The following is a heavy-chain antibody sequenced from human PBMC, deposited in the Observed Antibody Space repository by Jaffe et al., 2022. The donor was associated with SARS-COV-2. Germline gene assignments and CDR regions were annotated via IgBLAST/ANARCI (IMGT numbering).Heavy chain of an antibody. CDR3: ARGAFTYYYDSSGYYYLAY. CDR1: GYTFTGYY. J-gene: IGHJ4*02. D-gene: IGHD3-22*01. Sequence: QVQLVQSGAEVKKPGASVKVSCKASGYTFTGYYMHWVRQAPGQGLEWMGRINPNSGGTNYAQKFQGRVTMTRDTSISTAYMELSRLRSDDTAVYYCARGAFTYYYDSSGYYYLAYWGQGTLVTVSS. CDR2: INPNSGGT. V-gene: IGHV1-2*06.